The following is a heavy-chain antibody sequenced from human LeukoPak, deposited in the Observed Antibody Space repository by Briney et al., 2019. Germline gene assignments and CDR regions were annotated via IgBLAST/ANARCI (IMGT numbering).Heavy chain of an antibody. Sequence: GGSLRLSCAASGFTFSSYVMYWVRQAPGKGLEYVSSISSNGGSTYYANSVKGRFTISRDNSKNTLYLQMGSLRAEDMAVYYCARYGSGSYYHYWGQGTLVTVSS. J-gene: IGHJ4*02. CDR2: ISSNGGST. CDR1: GFTFSSYV. V-gene: IGHV3-64*01. CDR3: ARYGSGSYYHY. D-gene: IGHD3-10*01.